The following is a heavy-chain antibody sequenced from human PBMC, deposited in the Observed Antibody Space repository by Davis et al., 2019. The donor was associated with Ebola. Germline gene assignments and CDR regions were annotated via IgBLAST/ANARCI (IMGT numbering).Heavy chain of an antibody. J-gene: IGHJ6*02. Sequence: GESLKISCAASAFTLSSNYISWLRQAPGKGLEWVSVIYSGGSTYYADSVKGRFTISRDNSKNTLYLQMNSLRAEDTAVYYCALTTYYYYGMDVWGQGTTVTVSS. CDR1: AFTLSSNY. CDR3: ALTTYYYYGMDV. V-gene: IGHV3-53*01. D-gene: IGHD4/OR15-4a*01. CDR2: IYSGGST.